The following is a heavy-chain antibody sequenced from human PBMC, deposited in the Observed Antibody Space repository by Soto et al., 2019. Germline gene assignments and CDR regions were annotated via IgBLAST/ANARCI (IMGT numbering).Heavy chain of an antibody. CDR1: GYTFTGYY. J-gene: IGHJ5*02. CDR3: ARSEGEFWSGYYKYNWFDP. Sequence: QVQLVQSGAEVKKPGASVKVSCKASGYTFTGYYMHWVRQAPGQGLEWMGWINPNSGGTNYAQKFQGWVTMTSDTSISTAYMELSRLRSDDTAVYYCARSEGEFWSGYYKYNWFDPWGQGTLVTVSS. CDR2: INPNSGGT. V-gene: IGHV1-2*04. D-gene: IGHD3-3*01.